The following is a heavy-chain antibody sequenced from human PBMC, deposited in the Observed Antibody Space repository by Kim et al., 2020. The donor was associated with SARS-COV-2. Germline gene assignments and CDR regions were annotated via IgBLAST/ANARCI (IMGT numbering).Heavy chain of an antibody. J-gene: IGHJ4*02. CDR3: ARQEMATDPYYFDY. V-gene: IGHV5-51*01. Sequence: IPSFQGQVTISADKSIGTAYLQWSSLKASDTAMYYCARQEMATDPYYFDYWGQGTLVTVSS. D-gene: IGHD5-12*01.